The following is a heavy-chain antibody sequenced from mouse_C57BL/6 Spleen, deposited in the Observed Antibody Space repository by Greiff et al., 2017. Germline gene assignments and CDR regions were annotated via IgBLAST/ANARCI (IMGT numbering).Heavy chain of an antibody. D-gene: IGHD1-1*01. Sequence: VQLQQPGAELVRPGSSVKLSCKASGYTFTSYWMDWVKQRPGQGLEWIGNIYPSDSETHYNQKFQDKATLTVDKSSSAAYMQLSSLTSEDSAVYYCARPYYYGSSYDYAMDYWGQGTSVTVSS. V-gene: IGHV1-61*01. CDR3: ARPYYYGSSYDYAMDY. CDR1: GYTFTSYW. CDR2: IYPSDSET. J-gene: IGHJ4*01.